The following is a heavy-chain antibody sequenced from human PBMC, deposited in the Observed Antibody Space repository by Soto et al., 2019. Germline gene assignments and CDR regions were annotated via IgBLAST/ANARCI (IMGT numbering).Heavy chain of an antibody. CDR1: GFSLNNFA. CDR3: ARDCASTSCSVWRD. CDR2: ITSSGDKT. D-gene: IGHD2-2*01. V-gene: IGHV3-23*01. J-gene: IGHJ4*02. Sequence: EVQLLESGGDLVQPGGSLRLSCAASGFSLNNFAMAWVRQAPGKGLEGVSTITSSGDKTSYADSVKGRFIISRDNSKNMLYLQMNSLRVEDTDLYYCARDCASTSCSVWRDWGQGPLVTVSS.